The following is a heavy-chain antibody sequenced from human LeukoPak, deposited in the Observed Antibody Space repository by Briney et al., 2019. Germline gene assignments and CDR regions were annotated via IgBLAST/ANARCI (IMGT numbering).Heavy chain of an antibody. Sequence: PGGSLRLSCAASGFTFSSDWMSWVRQAPGKGLEWVADIQENGGEKYYIDSVKGRFTISRDNAKNSLYLQMNSLRVEDTAVYYCARDRRYGSGNYFHYWYFDLWGRGTQVTVSS. V-gene: IGHV3-7*04. CDR1: GFTFSSDW. CDR2: IQENGGEK. CDR3: ARDRRYGSGNYFHYWYFDL. J-gene: IGHJ2*01. D-gene: IGHD3-10*01.